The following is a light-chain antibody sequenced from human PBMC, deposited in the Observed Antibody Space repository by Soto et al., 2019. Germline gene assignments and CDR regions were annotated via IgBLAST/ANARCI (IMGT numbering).Light chain of an antibody. CDR2: SAS. CDR3: QQYAGSPRT. CDR1: QNLGTLY. J-gene: IGKJ1*01. Sequence: EIVLTPSPGTLSLSPVERGTLSCRASQNLGTLYLAWFQQKSGQAPRLLIYSASRRATGIPDRFTGSGSGTDFTLTINRVEPEDFAVYFCQQYAGSPRTFGQGTKVDIK. V-gene: IGKV3-20*01.